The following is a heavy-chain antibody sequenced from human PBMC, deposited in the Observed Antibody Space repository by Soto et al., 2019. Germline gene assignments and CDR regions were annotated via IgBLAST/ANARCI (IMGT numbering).Heavy chain of an antibody. CDR2: IGGSGVSK. Sequence: EVQLLEAGGGLVQPGGSLRLSCAASGFTFSNYAMSWVRQSPGKGLEWVSVIGGSGVSKYYADSVQGRFAISRDNSKNTLYLQINSLRAEDTAMYYCAKVMGRSTSIWYIGDWGQGTLVTVSS. CDR3: AKVMGRSTSIWYIGD. V-gene: IGHV3-23*01. J-gene: IGHJ4*02. CDR1: GFTFSNYA. D-gene: IGHD6-13*01.